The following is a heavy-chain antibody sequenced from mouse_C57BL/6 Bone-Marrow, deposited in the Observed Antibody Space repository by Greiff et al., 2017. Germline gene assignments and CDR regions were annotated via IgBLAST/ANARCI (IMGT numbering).Heavy chain of an antibody. CDR2: ISDGGSYT. Sequence: EVQGVESGGGLVKPGGSLKLSCAASGFTFSSYAMSWVRQTPEKRLEWVATISDGGSYTYYPDNVKGRFTISRDNAKNNLYLQMSHLKSEDTAMYYCARVRNPHFFDYWGQGTTLTVSS. J-gene: IGHJ2*01. CDR1: GFTFSSYA. V-gene: IGHV5-4*01. CDR3: ARVRNPHFFDY.